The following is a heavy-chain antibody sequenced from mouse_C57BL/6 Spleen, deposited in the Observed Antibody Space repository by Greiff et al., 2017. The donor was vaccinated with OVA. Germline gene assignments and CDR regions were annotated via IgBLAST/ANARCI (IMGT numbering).Heavy chain of an antibody. Sequence: EVQLQQSGPELVKPGASVKIPCKASGYTFTDYNMDWVKQSHGKSLEWIGDINPNNGGTIYNQKFKGKATLTVDKSSSTAYMELRSLTSEDTAVYYWARSGSSWGYFDYWGQGTTLTVSS. V-gene: IGHV1-18*01. CDR3: ARSGSSWGYFDY. CDR1: GYTFTDYN. CDR2: INPNNGGT. D-gene: IGHD1-1*01. J-gene: IGHJ2*01.